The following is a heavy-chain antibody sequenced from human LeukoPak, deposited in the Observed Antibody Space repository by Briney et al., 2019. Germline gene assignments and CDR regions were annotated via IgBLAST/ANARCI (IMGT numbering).Heavy chain of an antibody. Sequence: GGSLRLSCAASGFTFSSYAMTWVRQAPGKGLEWVGRIKRIIDGGTTDYAAPVKGRFTVSRDDSINTLYLQMSSLKTEDTAVYYCAAQGGSGDLRYWGQGTLVTVSS. CDR2: IKRIIDGGTT. V-gene: IGHV3-15*01. D-gene: IGHD4-17*01. CDR1: GFTFSSYA. CDR3: AAQGGSGDLRY. J-gene: IGHJ4*02.